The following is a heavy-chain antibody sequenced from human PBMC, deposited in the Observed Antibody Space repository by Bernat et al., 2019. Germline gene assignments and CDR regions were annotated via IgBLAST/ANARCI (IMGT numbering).Heavy chain of an antibody. CDR3: VKAEGWLVSRPPFDY. V-gene: IGHV3-30*18. CDR2: ISYDGRDK. Sequence: QVQLVESGGGVVQPGTSLRLSCAASGFTFSSYGMHWVRQAPGKGLEWVALISYDGRDKYYVDYVKGRFTISRDNSKNTLYLQMNSLGDEDTAVYHCVKAEGWLVSRPPFDYWGQGTLVTVSS. J-gene: IGHJ4*02. CDR1: GFTFSSYG. D-gene: IGHD6-19*01.